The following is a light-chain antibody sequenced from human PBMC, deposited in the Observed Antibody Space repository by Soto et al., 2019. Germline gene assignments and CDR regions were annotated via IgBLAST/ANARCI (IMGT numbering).Light chain of an antibody. J-gene: IGLJ1*01. V-gene: IGLV2-14*01. CDR2: DVS. CDR3: SSYTSSSTYV. Sequence: QSALTQAASVSGSPGQSITISCTWTSSDVGGYNYVSWYQQHPGKAPKLMIYDVSNRPSGVSNRFSGSKSGNTASLTISGLQAEDEADYYCSSYTSSSTYVFGTGTKVTVL. CDR1: SSDVGGYNY.